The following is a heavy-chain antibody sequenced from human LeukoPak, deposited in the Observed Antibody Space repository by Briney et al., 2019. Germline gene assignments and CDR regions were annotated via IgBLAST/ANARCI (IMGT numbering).Heavy chain of an antibody. D-gene: IGHD2-21*01. CDR2: IYYTGTT. V-gene: IGHV4-59*11. CDR1: GGSLSGHY. CDR3: ARFSWGCSTDSCYLTN. J-gene: IGHJ4*02. Sequence: PSETLSLTCTVGGGSLSGHYWGWIRQPPGKGLELIGHIYYTGTTFYNPSLKSRVTITLDTSRNQFSLRLTSVTAADTAVYYCARFSWGCSTDSCYLTNWGQGAMVTVSS.